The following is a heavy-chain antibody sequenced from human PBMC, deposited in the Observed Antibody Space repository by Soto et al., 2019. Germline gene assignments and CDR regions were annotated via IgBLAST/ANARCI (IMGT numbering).Heavy chain of an antibody. V-gene: IGHV1-2*02. J-gene: IGHJ5*02. CDR1: GYTFTGYY. Sequence: ASVKVSCKASGYTFTGYYMHWVRQAPGRGLEWMGWINPNSGGTNYAQKFQGRVTMTRDTSISTAYMELSRLRSDDTAVYYCARDFTGSITIFGVVIIGWFDPWGQGTLVTVSS. D-gene: IGHD3-3*01. CDR3: ARDFTGSITIFGVVIIGWFDP. CDR2: INPNSGGT.